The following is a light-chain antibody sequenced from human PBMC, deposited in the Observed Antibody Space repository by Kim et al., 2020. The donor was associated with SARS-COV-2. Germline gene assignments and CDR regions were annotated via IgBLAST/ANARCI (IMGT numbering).Light chain of an antibody. CDR3: AAWDSSVSAVV. CDR1: NNHVGNYG. V-gene: IGLV10-54*04. Sequence: SQTATLTRSGNNNHVGNYGAAWLQQHQGHPPRLLSYKNTNRPSGVSERFSASRSGNTASLTITGLQPDDEADYYCAAWDSSVSAVVFGEGTQLTVL. CDR2: KNT. J-gene: IGLJ2*01.